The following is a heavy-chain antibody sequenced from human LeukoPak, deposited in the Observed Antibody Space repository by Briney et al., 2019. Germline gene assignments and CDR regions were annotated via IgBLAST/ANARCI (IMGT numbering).Heavy chain of an antibody. Sequence: ASVKVSCKASGYTFTSYYMHWVRQAPGQGLEWMGWINPNSGGTGSAQKFQGRVTITRDTSITTAYMELSRLRSDDTALYYCAREYDSSGLKAFGIWGQGTKVTVSS. CDR2: INPNSGGT. J-gene: IGHJ3*02. V-gene: IGHV1-2*02. CDR3: AREYDSSGLKAFGI. D-gene: IGHD3-22*01. CDR1: GYTFTSYY.